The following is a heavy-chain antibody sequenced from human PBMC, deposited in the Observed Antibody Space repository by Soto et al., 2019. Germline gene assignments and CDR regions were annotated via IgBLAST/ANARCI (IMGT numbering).Heavy chain of an antibody. CDR3: AKLLAVAGYDY. CDR1: GFTFSSFH. CDR2: ISRNGNYI. V-gene: IGHV3-21*01. D-gene: IGHD6-19*01. J-gene: IGHJ4*02. Sequence: PGGSLRLSCAASGFTFSSFHMNWVRQAPGEGLEWVSSISRNGNYIYYADSVKGRFTISRDNAENSLYLQMNSLRAEDTAVYYCAKLLAVAGYDYWGQRTLVTVSS.